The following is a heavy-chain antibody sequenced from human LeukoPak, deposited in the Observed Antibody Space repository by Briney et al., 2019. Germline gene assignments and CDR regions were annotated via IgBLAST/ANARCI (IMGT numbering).Heavy chain of an antibody. CDR1: GYSFTNYG. CDR2: INPNSGTS. CDR3: ARVPKYYQLVRLGDYYYYGMDV. V-gene: IGHV1-8*01. D-gene: IGHD3-16*01. J-gene: IGHJ6*02. Sequence: ASVKVSCKASGYSFTNYGINWVRQASGQGLEWVASINPNSGTSASAQGFQGRVTMTRNTSTTTVYMELSSLTSDDTAVYYCARVPKYYQLVRLGDYYYYGMDVWGQETTVTVSS.